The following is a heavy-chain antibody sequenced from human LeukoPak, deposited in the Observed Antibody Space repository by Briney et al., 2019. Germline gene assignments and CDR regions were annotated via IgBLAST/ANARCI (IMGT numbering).Heavy chain of an antibody. J-gene: IGHJ4*02. Sequence: SETLSLTCAVSGGSISSGGYSWSWIRQPPGKGLEWIGYIYHSGRTYYNPSLKSRVTLSIDRSKNQFSLRLSSVTAADTAVYYCARGGGEEFGEHDVFDYWGQGTLVTVSS. CDR1: GGSISSGGYS. V-gene: IGHV4-30-2*01. CDR2: IYHSGRT. CDR3: ARGGGEEFGEHDVFDY. D-gene: IGHD3-10*01.